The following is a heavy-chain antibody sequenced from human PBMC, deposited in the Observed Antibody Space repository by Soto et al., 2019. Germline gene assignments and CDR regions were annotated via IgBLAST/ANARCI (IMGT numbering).Heavy chain of an antibody. CDR3: AKVGYFDWLLSPVRKLYFQQ. Sequence: EVQLLESGGGLVQPGGSLRLSYAASGFTFSSYAMSWVRQAPGKGLEWVSAISGSGGITYSADSGKGRFTISRDNSKNSLCLQMNRLRAEDTAVDSCAKVGYFDWLLSPVRKLYFQQWGQGTLVTVSS. CDR2: ISGSGGIT. J-gene: IGHJ1*01. CDR1: GFTFSSYA. V-gene: IGHV3-23*01. D-gene: IGHD3-9*01.